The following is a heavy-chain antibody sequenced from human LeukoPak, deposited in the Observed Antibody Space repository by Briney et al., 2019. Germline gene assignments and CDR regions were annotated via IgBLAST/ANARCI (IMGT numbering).Heavy chain of an antibody. CDR3: ARRAPYYYDSSGYSSGGVY. D-gene: IGHD3-22*01. J-gene: IGHJ4*02. CDR1: GFTFSSYS. V-gene: IGHV3-21*01. CDR2: ISSSSSYI. Sequence: PGGSLRLSCAASGFTFSSYSMNWVRQAPGKGLEWVSSISSSSSYIYYADSVKGRFTISRDNAKNSLYLQMNSLRAEDTAVYYCARRAPYYYDSSGYSSGGVYWGQGTLVTVSS.